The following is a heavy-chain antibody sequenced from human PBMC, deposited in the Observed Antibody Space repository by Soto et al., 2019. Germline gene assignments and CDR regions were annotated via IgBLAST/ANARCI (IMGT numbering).Heavy chain of an antibody. CDR3: ARGPGFYYFDS. CDR1: GGSFNNFA. CDR2: VIPIFGAP. V-gene: IGHV1-69*12. Sequence: QDQLVQSGAEVNKPGSSVKVSCKASGGSFNNFAINWVRQAPGQGLEWMGGVIPIFGAPNYAQKFQDRVTITADGSTRTAYMELSSLRSDDTAIYYCARGPGFYYFDSWGQGTLVTVSS. D-gene: IGHD3-10*01. J-gene: IGHJ4*01.